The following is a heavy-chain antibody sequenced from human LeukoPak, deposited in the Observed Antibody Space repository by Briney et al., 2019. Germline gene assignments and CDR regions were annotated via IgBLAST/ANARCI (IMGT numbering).Heavy chain of an antibody. D-gene: IGHD2-2*01. V-gene: IGHV3-30*02. CDR1: GFTFRSYG. Sequence: GGSLRLSCAASGFTFRSYGMHWVRQAPGKGLEWVAFIRYDGSNKYYADSVKGRFTISRDNSKNTLYVQMNSLRAEDTAVYYCAKDPDCSSTSCPYYFDYWGQGNLVTVSS. J-gene: IGHJ4*02. CDR3: AKDPDCSSTSCPYYFDY. CDR2: IRYDGSNK.